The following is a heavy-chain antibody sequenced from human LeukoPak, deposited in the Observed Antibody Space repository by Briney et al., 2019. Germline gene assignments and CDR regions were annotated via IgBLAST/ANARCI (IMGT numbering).Heavy chain of an antibody. CDR1: GGSFSGYY. V-gene: IGHV4-34*01. CDR2: INHSGST. J-gene: IGHJ5*02. CDR3: ARGRYNWNDGAYYWFDP. D-gene: IGHD1-20*01. Sequence: SETLSLTCAVYGGSFSGYYWSWIRQPPGKGLEWIGEINHSGSTNYNPSLKSRVTISVDTSKNQFSPKLSSVTAADTAVYYCARGRYNWNDGAYYWFDPWGQGTLVTVSS.